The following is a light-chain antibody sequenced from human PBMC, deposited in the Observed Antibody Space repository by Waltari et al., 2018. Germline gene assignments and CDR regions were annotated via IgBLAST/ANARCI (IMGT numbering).Light chain of an antibody. CDR2: TSV. CDR3: ASWDDRLDAYV. V-gene: IGLV1-44*01. J-gene: IGLJ1*01. CDR1: SSNVGSNV. Sequence: QSVLTQPPSASGTPGPRVIISCSVSSSNVGSNVVTWSHQLPGTAPKLLIFTSVARPSGVPDRFSGSRSATSASLAISGLQSDDESTYYCASWDDRLDAYVFGTGTRVTVL.